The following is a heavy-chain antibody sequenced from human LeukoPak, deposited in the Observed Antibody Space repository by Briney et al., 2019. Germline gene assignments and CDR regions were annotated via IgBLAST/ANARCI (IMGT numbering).Heavy chain of an antibody. V-gene: IGHV3-33*01. CDR3: ASAAGAFDN. D-gene: IGHD6-13*01. CDR2: IWSGGTNK. CDR1: GLTFSAYG. J-gene: IGHJ3*02. Sequence: PGTTLRLSCVASGLTFSAYGMHWVRQAPGKGLEWVAVIWSGGTNKYYAESVRGRFSISRDNSRNTLYLQMNTLIIEDTAVYYCASAAGAFDNWGQGTMITVSS.